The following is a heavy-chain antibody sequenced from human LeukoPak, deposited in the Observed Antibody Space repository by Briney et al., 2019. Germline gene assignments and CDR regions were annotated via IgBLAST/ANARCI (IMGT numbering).Heavy chain of an antibody. CDR2: IIPILGIA. V-gene: IGHV1-69*02. D-gene: IGHD3-9*01. CDR1: GGTFSSYT. J-gene: IGHJ3*01. Sequence: SVKVSCKASGGTFSSYTISWVRQAPGQGLEWMGRIIPILGIANYAQKFQGRVTITADKSTSTAYMELSSLRSEDTAVYYCARAPTRYFDWSHAFDFWGQGTMVTVSS. CDR3: ARAPTRYFDWSHAFDF.